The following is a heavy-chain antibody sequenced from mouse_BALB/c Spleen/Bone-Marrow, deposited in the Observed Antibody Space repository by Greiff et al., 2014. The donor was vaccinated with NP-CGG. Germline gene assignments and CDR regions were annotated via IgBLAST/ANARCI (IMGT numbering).Heavy chain of an antibody. Sequence: DVMLVESGGGLVQPGGSRKLSCAASGFTFSSFGMHWVRQAPEKGLEWVAYISSGSSTIYYADTVKGRFTISRDNPKNTLFLQMTSLRSEDTAMYYCARSGFFYYYGSRSYWYFDVWGAGTTVTVSS. V-gene: IGHV5-17*02. D-gene: IGHD1-1*01. J-gene: IGHJ1*01. CDR3: ARSGFFYYYGSRSYWYFDV. CDR2: ISSGSSTI. CDR1: GFTFSSFG.